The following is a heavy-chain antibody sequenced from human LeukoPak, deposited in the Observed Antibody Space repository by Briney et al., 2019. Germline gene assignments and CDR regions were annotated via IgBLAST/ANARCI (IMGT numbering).Heavy chain of an antibody. CDR2: TNSDGSST. D-gene: IGHD3-3*01. Sequence: PGGSLRLSCAASGFTFSSYWMHWVRQAPGNGLVWVSRTNSDGSSTSYADAVKGRFTISRDNAKNTLYLQMNSLRAEDTAVYYCARVKYDFWSGYSFQHWGQGTLVTVSS. V-gene: IGHV3-74*01. CDR1: GFTFSSYW. CDR3: ARVKYDFWSGYSFQH. J-gene: IGHJ1*01.